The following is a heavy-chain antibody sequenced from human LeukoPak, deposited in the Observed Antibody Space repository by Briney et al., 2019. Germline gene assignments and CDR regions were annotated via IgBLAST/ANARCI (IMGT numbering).Heavy chain of an antibody. J-gene: IGHJ4*02. CDR3: ARPGERSRRDWNLDQ. V-gene: IGHV5-51*01. CDR2: VYPRDSDT. D-gene: IGHD1-1*01. Sequence: GESLKISCKASGYSFSNYWIGWVRQVPGKGLEWTGIVYPRDSDTRYSPSFQGQVTISADKSISTAYLQWSSLKASDTAVYYCARPGERSRRDWNLDQWGQGTLVTVSS. CDR1: GYSFSNYW.